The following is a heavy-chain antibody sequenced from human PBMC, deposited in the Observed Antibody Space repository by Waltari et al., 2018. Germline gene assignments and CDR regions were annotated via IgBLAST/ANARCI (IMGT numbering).Heavy chain of an antibody. Sequence: QVQLVQSGAEVKKPGASGKVSCKASGYTFTGYYMHWVRQAPGQGLEWMGRINPNSGGTNYAQKFQGRVTMTRDTSISTAYMELSSVTAADTAVYYCARGVDIVVVVAAMLLWGQGTLVTVSS. D-gene: IGHD2-15*01. V-gene: IGHV1-2*06. CDR3: ARGVDIVVVVAAMLL. J-gene: IGHJ4*02. CDR2: INPNSGGT. CDR1: GYTFTGYY.